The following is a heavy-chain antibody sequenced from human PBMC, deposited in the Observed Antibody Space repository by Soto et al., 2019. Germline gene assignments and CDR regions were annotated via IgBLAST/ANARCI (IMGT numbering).Heavy chain of an antibody. Sequence: QVQLVQSGAEVKKPGSSVKVSCKASGGTFSSYTISWVRQAPGQGLEWMGRIIPILGIANYAQKFQGRVTITADKSTSTAYMELSSLRSEYTAVYYCASRRVDTAMATKGGFDYLGQGSLVTVSS. CDR2: IIPILGIA. V-gene: IGHV1-69*02. J-gene: IGHJ4*02. CDR3: ASRRVDTAMATKGGFDY. CDR1: GGTFSSYT. D-gene: IGHD5-18*01.